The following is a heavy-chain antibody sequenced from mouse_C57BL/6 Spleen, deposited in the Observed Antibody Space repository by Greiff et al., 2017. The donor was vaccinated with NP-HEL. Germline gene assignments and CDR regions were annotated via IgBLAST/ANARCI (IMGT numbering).Heavy chain of an antibody. CDR3: ARRGLYYDYDDYYAMDY. V-gene: IGHV5-9*01. D-gene: IGHD2-4*01. Sequence: EVQGVESGGGLVKPGGSLKLSCAASGFTFSSYTMSWVRQTPEKRLEWVATISGGGGNTYYPDSVKGRFTISRDNAKNTLYLQMSSLRSEDTALYYCARRGLYYDYDDYYAMDYWGQGTSVTVSS. CDR1: GFTFSSYT. J-gene: IGHJ4*01. CDR2: ISGGGGNT.